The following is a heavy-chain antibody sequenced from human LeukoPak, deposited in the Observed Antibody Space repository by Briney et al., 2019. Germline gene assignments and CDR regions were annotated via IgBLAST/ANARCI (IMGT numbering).Heavy chain of an antibody. CDR3: ARHRTLYSSSSYFDY. CDR2: INHSGST. Sequence: SSETLSLTCAVYGGSFSGYYWSWIRQPPGKGLEWIGEINHSGSTNYNPSLKSRVTISVDTSKNQFSLKLSSVTAADTAVYYCARHRTLYSSSSYFDYWGQGTLVTVSS. J-gene: IGHJ4*02. CDR1: GGSFSGYY. V-gene: IGHV4-34*01. D-gene: IGHD6-6*01.